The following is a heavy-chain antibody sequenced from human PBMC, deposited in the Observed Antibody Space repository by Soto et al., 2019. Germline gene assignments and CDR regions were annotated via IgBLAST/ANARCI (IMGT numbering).Heavy chain of an antibody. V-gene: IGHV1-69*13. Sequence: SVKVSCKASGGTFSSYAISWVRQAPGQGLEWMGGIIPIFGTANYAQKFQGRVTITADESTSTAYMELSSLRSEATAVYYCASEYYYGSGSSPGGDAFDICG. CDR2: IIPIFGTA. D-gene: IGHD3-10*01. CDR3: ASEYYYGSGSSPGGDAFDI. CDR1: GGTFSSYA. J-gene: IGHJ3*02.